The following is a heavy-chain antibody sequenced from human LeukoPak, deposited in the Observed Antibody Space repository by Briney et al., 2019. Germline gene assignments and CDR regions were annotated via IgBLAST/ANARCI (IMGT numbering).Heavy chain of an antibody. J-gene: IGHJ4*02. D-gene: IGHD3-22*01. CDR2: IYSGGST. V-gene: IGHV3-53*05. CDR1: GFTVSSNY. Sequence: GGSLRLSCAASGFTVSSNYMSWVRQAPGKGLEWVSVIYSGGSTYYADSVKGRFTISRDNSKNTLYLQMNSLRAEDTAVYYCARTRYDSSGYCLDYWGQGTLVTVSS. CDR3: ARTRYDSSGYCLDY.